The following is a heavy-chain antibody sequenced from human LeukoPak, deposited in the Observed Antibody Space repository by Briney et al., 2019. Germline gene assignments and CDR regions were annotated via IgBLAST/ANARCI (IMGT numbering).Heavy chain of an antibody. CDR2: INPNIGDA. D-gene: IGHD2-21*02. J-gene: IGHJ5*01. CDR3: ARMDLDGGDSIGFDS. Sequence: ASVKVSCKASGYTFTGFFMHWVRQASGQGLEWMGWINPNIGDAYYAQKFQGRVTMTRDRSINTAYMELSRLTSDDTAVYYCARMDLDGGDSIGFDSWGQGTLVTVSS. CDR1: GYTFTGFF. V-gene: IGHV1-2*02.